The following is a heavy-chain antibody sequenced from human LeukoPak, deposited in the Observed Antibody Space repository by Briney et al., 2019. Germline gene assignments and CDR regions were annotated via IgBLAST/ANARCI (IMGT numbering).Heavy chain of an antibody. CDR1: GGSISSYY. V-gene: IGHV4-59*01. J-gene: IGHJ5*02. CDR2: IYYSGST. CDR3: ARDIAAAANWFDP. D-gene: IGHD6-13*01. Sequence: SETLPLTCTVSGGSISSYYWSWIRQPPGKGLEWIGYIYYSGSTNYNPSLKSRVTISVDTSKNQFSLKLSSVTAADTAVYYCARDIAAAANWFDPWGQGTLVTVSS.